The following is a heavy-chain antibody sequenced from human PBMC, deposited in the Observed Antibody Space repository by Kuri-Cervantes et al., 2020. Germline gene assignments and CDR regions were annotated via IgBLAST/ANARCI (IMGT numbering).Heavy chain of an antibody. D-gene: IGHD1-26*01. Sequence: ASVKVSCKASGYTFTGYYMHWVRQAPGQGLEWMGWINPNSGGTNYAQKFQGRVTMTEDTSTDTAYMELSSLRSEDTAVYYCARPSGIYLYTYYFDYWGQGTLVTDSS. CDR2: INPNSGGT. V-gene: IGHV1-2*02. J-gene: IGHJ4*02. CDR1: GYTFTGYY. CDR3: ARPSGIYLYTYYFDY.